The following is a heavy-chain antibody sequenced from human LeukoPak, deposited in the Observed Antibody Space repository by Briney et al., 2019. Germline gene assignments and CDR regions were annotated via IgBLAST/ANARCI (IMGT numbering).Heavy chain of an antibody. CDR2: IYYSGST. V-gene: IGHV4-30-4*08. Sequence: SEILSLTCTVSGGSISSGDYYWSWIRQPPGKGLEWIGYIYYSGSTYYNPSLKSRVTISVDTSKNQFSLKLSSVTAADTAVYYCAREGRGPAAPLHWFDPWGQGTLVTVSS. CDR3: AREGRGPAAPLHWFDP. CDR1: GGSISSGDYY. D-gene: IGHD2-2*01. J-gene: IGHJ5*02.